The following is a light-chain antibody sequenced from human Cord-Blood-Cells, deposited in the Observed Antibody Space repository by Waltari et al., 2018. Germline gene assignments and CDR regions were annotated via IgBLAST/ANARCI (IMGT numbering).Light chain of an antibody. CDR2: RNN. CDR3: AAWDDSLSGPV. CDR1: SSNIGSNY. Sequence: QSVLTQPPSASGTPGQRVTISCSGSSSNIGSNYVYWYQQLPGTAPKLLIYRNNQRPSGVPDRFSGSESRTSASLAISGLRSEDEADYYCAAWDDSLSGPVFGGGTKLTVL. J-gene: IGLJ2*01. V-gene: IGLV1-47*01.